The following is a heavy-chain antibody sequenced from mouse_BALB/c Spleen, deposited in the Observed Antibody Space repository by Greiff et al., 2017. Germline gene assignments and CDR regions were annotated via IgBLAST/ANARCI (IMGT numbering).Heavy chain of an antibody. J-gene: IGHJ3*01. CDR3: ARYLDYDDVFAY. CDR2: ISYSGST. CDR1: GDSITSGY. Sequence: EVQVVESGPSLVKPSQTLPLSCSVTGDSITSGYWNWIRKCPGNKLEYMGYISYSGSTYYYPSLTSRISIIRDTSKNQYYLQLNSVTTEDTDTYCCARYLDYDDVFAYWGQGTLVTVSA. V-gene: IGHV3-8*02. D-gene: IGHD2-4*01.